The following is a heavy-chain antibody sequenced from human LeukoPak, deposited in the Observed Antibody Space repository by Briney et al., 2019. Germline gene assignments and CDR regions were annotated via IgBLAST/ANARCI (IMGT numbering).Heavy chain of an antibody. CDR3: AREFTSDTSGFDAFHI. CDR1: GFTFSSYE. Sequence: TGGSLRLSCVASGFTFSSYEMDWVRQAPGKGLEWISYISGGGGTIYYADSAKGRFTISRDNSKNSLYLQMSSLRAEDTAVYYCAREFTSDTSGFDAFHIWGQGTPVTVSS. V-gene: IGHV3-48*03. CDR2: ISGGGGTI. J-gene: IGHJ3*02. D-gene: IGHD3-22*01.